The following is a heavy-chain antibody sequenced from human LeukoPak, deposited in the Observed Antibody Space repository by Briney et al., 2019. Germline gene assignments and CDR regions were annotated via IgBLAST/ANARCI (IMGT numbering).Heavy chain of an antibody. D-gene: IGHD1-1*01. Sequence: GGSLRLSCGASGFYFSGYSMNWVRQAPGKGLEWVSSINSGSTYMYYADSVKGRFTISRDNAKNSLHLQMDSLRAEDTAVYFCARVEATTGRNYHCYYMDVWGKGTTVIVSS. CDR2: INSGSTYM. CDR1: GFYFSGYS. CDR3: ARVEATTGRNYHCYYMDV. V-gene: IGHV3-21*01. J-gene: IGHJ6*03.